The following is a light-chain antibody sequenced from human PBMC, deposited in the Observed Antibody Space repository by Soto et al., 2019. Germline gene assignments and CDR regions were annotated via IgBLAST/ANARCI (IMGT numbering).Light chain of an antibody. CDR2: GAS. Sequence: EIVMTQSPATLSVSPGERATLSCRASQSVSSNLAWYQQKPGQAPRLLIYGASTRATGIPARFSGSGSGTEFTLTISSLQSEDFAVYYWQQYNNWPPFFGPGTKVDIK. V-gene: IGKV3-15*01. CDR1: QSVSSN. CDR3: QQYNNWPPF. J-gene: IGKJ3*01.